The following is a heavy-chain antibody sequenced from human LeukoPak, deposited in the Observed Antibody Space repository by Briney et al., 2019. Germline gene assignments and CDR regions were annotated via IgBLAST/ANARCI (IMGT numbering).Heavy chain of an antibody. CDR2: ISSSGSTI. D-gene: IGHD3-10*01. CDR1: GFTFSSYE. V-gene: IGHV3-48*03. CDR3: AREWVRGVTSYYYYYYGMDV. J-gene: IGHJ6*02. Sequence: GGSLRLSCAASGFTFSSYEMNWVRQAPGKGLEWVSYISSSGSTIYYADSVKGRFTISRDNAKNSLYLQMNSLRAEDTAVYYCAREWVRGVTSYYYYYYGMDVWGQGTTVTVS.